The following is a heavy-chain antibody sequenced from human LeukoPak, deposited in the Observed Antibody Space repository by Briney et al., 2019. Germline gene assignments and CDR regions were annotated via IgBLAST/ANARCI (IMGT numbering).Heavy chain of an antibody. D-gene: IGHD5-24*01. CDR1: GGSISSYY. V-gene: IGHV4-59*01. J-gene: IGHJ4*02. CDR3: ARARGRDGYNYDY. CDR2: IYYSGST. Sequence: PSETLSLTCTVSGGSISSYYWSWIRQPPGKGLEWIGYIYYSGSTNYNPSLKSRVTISVDTSKNQFSLKLSSVTAADTTVYYCARARGRDGYNYDYWGQGTLVTVSS.